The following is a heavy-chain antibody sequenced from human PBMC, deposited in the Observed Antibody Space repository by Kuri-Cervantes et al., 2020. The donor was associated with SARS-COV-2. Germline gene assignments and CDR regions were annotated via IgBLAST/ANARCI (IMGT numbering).Heavy chain of an antibody. Sequence: GGSLRLSCAASGLTFSSYAMGWVRQAPGKGLEWVSAISGSAGSTYYADSVKGRFTISRDNSKSTLYLQMNSLRAEDTAVYYCAKDFPGIAVAEAFYIWGQGTMVTVSS. CDR2: ISGSAGST. V-gene: IGHV3-23*01. J-gene: IGHJ3*02. CDR1: GLTFSSYA. CDR3: AKDFPGIAVAEAFYI. D-gene: IGHD6-19*01.